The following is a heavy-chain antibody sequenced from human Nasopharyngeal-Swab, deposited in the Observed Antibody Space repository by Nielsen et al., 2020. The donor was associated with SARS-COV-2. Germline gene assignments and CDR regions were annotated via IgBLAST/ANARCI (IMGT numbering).Heavy chain of an antibody. Sequence: GGSLRLSCAASGFTFSSYGMHWVRQAPGKGLEWVAFIRYDGSNKYYADSVKGRFTISRDNSKNTLYLQMNSLRAEDTAVYYCAKDGSSPNWFDPWGQGTLVTVSS. J-gene: IGHJ5*02. D-gene: IGHD6-13*01. V-gene: IGHV3-30*02. CDR1: GFTFSSYG. CDR2: IRYDGSNK. CDR3: AKDGSSPNWFDP.